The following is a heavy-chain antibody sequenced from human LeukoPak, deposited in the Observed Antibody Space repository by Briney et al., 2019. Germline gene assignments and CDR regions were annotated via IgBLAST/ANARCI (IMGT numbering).Heavy chain of an antibody. Sequence: PGGSLRLSSAASGLTFSTYWMSWVRRAPGKGLEWVANMNQDGSEKYYVDSVKGRFTISRDNAKSSLYLQMNSLRAEDTAVYYCATGWAAHDYWGQGTLVTVSS. CDR3: ATGWAAHDY. D-gene: IGHD1-26*01. CDR2: MNQDGSEK. V-gene: IGHV3-7*01. CDR1: GLTFSTYW. J-gene: IGHJ4*02.